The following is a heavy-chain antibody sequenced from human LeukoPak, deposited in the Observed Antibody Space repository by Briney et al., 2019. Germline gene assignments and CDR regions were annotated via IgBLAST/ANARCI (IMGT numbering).Heavy chain of an antibody. CDR3: ARGEPDIVVVPAAILARLGGLNH. D-gene: IGHD2-2*01. V-gene: IGHV1-18*01. Sequence: ASVKVSCKASGYTFTTYGISWVRQAPGQGPEWMGWINTYNSNTLYAQKFQGRVTMTTDTSTSTAYMELRSLRSDDTAVYYCARGEPDIVVVPAAILARLGGLNHWGQGTLVTVSS. CDR1: GYTFTTYG. CDR2: INTYNSNT. J-gene: IGHJ4*02.